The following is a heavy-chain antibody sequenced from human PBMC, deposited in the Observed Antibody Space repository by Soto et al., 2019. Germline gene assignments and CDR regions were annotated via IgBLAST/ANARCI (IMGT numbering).Heavy chain of an antibody. CDR1: GGSISSGAYY. D-gene: IGHD5-12*01. CDR3: AGDGSGYAYFDY. Sequence: QVQLQESGPGLVKPSQTLFLTCTVSGGSISSGAYYWSWIRQLPGTGLDWIGYIYYSRPTYYNPSLMNGVIISAATSKNGFSLKVIAMTAADTAVYYWAGDGSGYAYFDYWGQGTLVTVSS. V-gene: IGHV4-31*03. CDR2: IYYSRPT. J-gene: IGHJ4*02.